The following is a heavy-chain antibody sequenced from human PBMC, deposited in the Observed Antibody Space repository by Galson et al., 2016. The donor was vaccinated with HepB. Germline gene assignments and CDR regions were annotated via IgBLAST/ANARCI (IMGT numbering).Heavy chain of an antibody. D-gene: IGHD6-19*01. CDR1: GASISGTTYY. J-gene: IGHJ6*03. Sequence: SETLSLTCNVSGASISGTTYYWGWIRQSPGRGLEWIGSIYYTGSTNYNPSLESRVTISVDTSKNHLSLSLSSVTAADTAVYYCATGVVVAGRMYYYYMDVWGKGTSVTVSS. V-gene: IGHV4-39*01. CDR3: ATGVVVAGRMYYYYMDV. CDR2: IYYTGST.